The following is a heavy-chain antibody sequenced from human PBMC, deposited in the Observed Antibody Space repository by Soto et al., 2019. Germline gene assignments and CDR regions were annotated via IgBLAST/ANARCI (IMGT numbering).Heavy chain of an antibody. CDR2: ISYDGGNK. Sequence: GGSLRLSCAASGFTFSSYGMHWVRQAPGKGLEWVAVISYDGGNKYYADSVKGRFTISRDNSKNTLYLQMNSLRAEDTAVYYCAKALGWLGELLSPGMDVWGQGTTVTVSS. D-gene: IGHD3-10*01. J-gene: IGHJ6*02. CDR3: AKALGWLGELLSPGMDV. CDR1: GFTFSSYG. V-gene: IGHV3-30*18.